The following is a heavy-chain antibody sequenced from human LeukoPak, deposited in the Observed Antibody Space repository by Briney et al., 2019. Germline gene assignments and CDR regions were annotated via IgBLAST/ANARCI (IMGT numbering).Heavy chain of an antibody. CDR2: IYYSGST. V-gene: IGHV4-38-2*02. CDR1: GYSISSGYY. Sequence: PSETLSLTCTVSGYSISSGYYWGWIRQPPGKGLEWIGSIYYSGSTYYNPSLKSRVTISVDMSKNQFSLKLSSVTAADTAVYYCARERREQLLPPYTRSVTYFDYWGQGTLVTVSS. CDR3: ARERREQLLPPYTRSVTYFDY. D-gene: IGHD2-2*01. J-gene: IGHJ4*02.